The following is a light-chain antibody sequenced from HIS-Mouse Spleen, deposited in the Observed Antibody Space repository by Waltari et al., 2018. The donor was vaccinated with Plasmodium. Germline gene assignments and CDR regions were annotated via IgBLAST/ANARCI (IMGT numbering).Light chain of an antibody. Sequence: SYELTQPPSVSVSPGQTARITCSGDALPKQYAYWYQQKPGQAPVLVKYKDSERPSGIPERFYGSSSGTTVTLTISGVQAEDEADYYCQSADSSGTYRVFGGGTKLTVL. CDR3: QSADSSGTYRV. V-gene: IGLV3-25*03. CDR2: KDS. CDR1: ALPKQY. J-gene: IGLJ2*01.